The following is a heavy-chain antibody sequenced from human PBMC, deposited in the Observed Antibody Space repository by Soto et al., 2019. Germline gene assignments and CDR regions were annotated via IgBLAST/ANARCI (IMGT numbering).Heavy chain of an antibody. CDR3: ARPIGIQLWSFDY. CDR2: IYYSGST. Sequence: LSLTCTVSVGSISSSSYYGGWILQPPGKGLEWIGSIYYSGSTYYNPSLKSRVTISVDTSKNQFSLKLSSVTAADTAVYYCARPIGIQLWSFDYWGQGTLVTVSS. J-gene: IGHJ4*02. V-gene: IGHV4-39*01. D-gene: IGHD5-18*01. CDR1: VGSISSSSYY.